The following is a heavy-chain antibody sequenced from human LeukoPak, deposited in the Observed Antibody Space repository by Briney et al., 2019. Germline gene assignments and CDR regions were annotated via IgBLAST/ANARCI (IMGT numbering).Heavy chain of an antibody. D-gene: IGHD5-18*01. V-gene: IGHV5-51*01. Sequence: GGSLKISCKGSGCRFTSYWIGWVRQMPGKGLEGMGIIYPGDSDTRYSPSFQGQVTISADKSISTAYLQWSSLPASDTAMSYRASPFGYSYGSPMGYWGQGTLVTVSS. J-gene: IGHJ4*02. CDR1: GCRFTSYW. CDR3: ASPFGYSYGSPMGY. CDR2: IYPGDSDT.